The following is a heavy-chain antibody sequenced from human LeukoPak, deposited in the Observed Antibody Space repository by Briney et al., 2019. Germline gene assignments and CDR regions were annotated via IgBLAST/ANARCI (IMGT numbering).Heavy chain of an antibody. CDR2: LSGSGGST. D-gene: IGHD3-22*01. CDR3: AKVSVITMINDAFDI. J-gene: IGHJ3*02. V-gene: IGHV3-23*01. CDR1: GFTFSSYA. Sequence: GGSLRLSCAASGFTFSSYAMSWVHQAPGKGLEWVSTLSGSGGSTYYADSVKGRFTISRDNSKNTLYLQMNSLRAEDTALYYCAKVSVITMINDAFDIWGQGTMVTVSS.